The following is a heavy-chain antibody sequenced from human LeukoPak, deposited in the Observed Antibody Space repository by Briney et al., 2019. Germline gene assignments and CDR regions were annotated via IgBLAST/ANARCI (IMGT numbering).Heavy chain of an antibody. CDR2: INHSGST. V-gene: IGHV4-34*01. D-gene: IGHD4-17*01. CDR1: GGSFSGYY. CDR3: ARVTGTVTRRSPFPDY. Sequence: SETLSLTCAVYGGSFSGYYWSWIRQPPGKGLEWIGEINHSGSTNYNPSLKSRVTISVDTSKNQFSLKLSSVTAADTAVYYCARVTGTVTRRSPFPDYWGQGTLVTVSS. J-gene: IGHJ4*02.